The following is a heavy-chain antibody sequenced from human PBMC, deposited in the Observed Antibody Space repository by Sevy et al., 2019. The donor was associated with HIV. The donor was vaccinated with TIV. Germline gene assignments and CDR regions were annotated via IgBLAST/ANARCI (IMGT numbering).Heavy chain of an antibody. J-gene: IGHJ4*02. D-gene: IGHD6-19*01. V-gene: IGHV3-23*01. CDR3: AKEWTLLSDWYGEFDY. CDR1: GFTFTNYG. Sequence: GGSLRLSCAASGFTFTNYGMHWVRQAPGKGLEWVSGISNSGANTYYAHSVRGRFTVSRGNSKNTVYLQLNSLRAEDTAIYYCAKEWTLLSDWYGEFDYWGQGTLVTVSS. CDR2: ISNSGANT.